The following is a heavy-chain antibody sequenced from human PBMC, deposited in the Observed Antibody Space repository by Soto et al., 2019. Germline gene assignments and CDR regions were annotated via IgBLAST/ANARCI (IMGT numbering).Heavy chain of an antibody. CDR1: GDSISRYY. Sequence: SETLSLTXSISGDSISRYYWSWIRQSAGKGLEWIGRTYISGDTNYNPSLKSRVTMSVSTSKNQLSLKLSSVTAADTAVYYCAREYTETVDGPTPYYFDYWGQGTPVTVSS. D-gene: IGHD6-19*01. J-gene: IGHJ4*02. V-gene: IGHV4-4*07. CDR2: TYISGDT. CDR3: AREYTETVDGPTPYYFDY.